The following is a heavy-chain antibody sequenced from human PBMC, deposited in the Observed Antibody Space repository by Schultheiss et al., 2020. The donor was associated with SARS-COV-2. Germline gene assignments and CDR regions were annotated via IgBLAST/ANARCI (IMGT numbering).Heavy chain of an antibody. J-gene: IGHJ6*02. CDR2: ITSSSSHT. CDR1: GFTFSSYA. CDR3: ARTATIFGVVTHYTMDV. Sequence: GESLKISCAASGFTFSSYAMSWVRQAPGKGLEWVAYITSSSSHTNYADSVKGRFTISRDNAKNSLYLQMNSLRAEDTAVYYCARTATIFGVVTHYTMDVWGQGTAVTVSS. V-gene: IGHV3-21*05. D-gene: IGHD3-3*01.